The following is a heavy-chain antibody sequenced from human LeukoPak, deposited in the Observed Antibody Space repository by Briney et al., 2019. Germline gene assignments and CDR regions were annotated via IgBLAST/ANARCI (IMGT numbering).Heavy chain of an antibody. CDR3: PNTRDSPDYSFDY. J-gene: IGHJ4*02. CDR2: IRYDGNKI. D-gene: IGHD4-11*01. V-gene: IGHV3-30*02. Sequence: GGSLRLSCAASGFSFSRYGMHWVRQAPGKGLEWVAYIRYDGNKIYYADSVKGRFTISRDNSKNTLYLQMNSLRPEDTAVYHCPNTRDSPDYSFDYWGQGTLVTVSS. CDR1: GFSFSRYG.